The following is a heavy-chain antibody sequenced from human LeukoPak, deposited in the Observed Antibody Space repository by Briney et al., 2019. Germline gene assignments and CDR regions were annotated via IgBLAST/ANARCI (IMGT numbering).Heavy chain of an antibody. J-gene: IGHJ4*02. V-gene: IGHV3-30-3*01. CDR2: ISYDGSNK. Sequence: GGSLRLSCAASGFTFSSYAMHWVRQAPGKGLEWVAVISYDGSNKYYADSVKGRFTISRDNSKNTLYLQMNSLRAEDTAVYYCAGALDGYNPRGFDYWGQGTLVTVSS. D-gene: IGHD5-24*01. CDR1: GFTFSSYA. CDR3: AGALDGYNPRGFDY.